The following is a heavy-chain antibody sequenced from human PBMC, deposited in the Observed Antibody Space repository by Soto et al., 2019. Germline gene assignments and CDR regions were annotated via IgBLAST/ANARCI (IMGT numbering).Heavy chain of an antibody. D-gene: IGHD3-10*01. CDR1: GYTFTSYG. CDR3: ASGWFGEFVYQFDY. J-gene: IGHJ4*02. CDR2: ISAYNGNT. V-gene: IGHV1-18*01. Sequence: ASVKVSCKPSGYTFTSYGITWVRQAPGQGLEWMGWISAYNGNTNYAQKFQGRVTMTTDTSTSTAYMELRSLGSDDTAVYYCASGWFGEFVYQFDYWGQGTLVTVS.